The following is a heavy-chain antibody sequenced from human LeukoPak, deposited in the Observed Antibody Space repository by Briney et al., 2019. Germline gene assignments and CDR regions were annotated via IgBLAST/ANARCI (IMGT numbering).Heavy chain of an antibody. CDR1: GFTFSSYA. Sequence: GGSLRLSCAASGFTFSSYAMSWVRQSPGNGLEWVSGISGSGGSTYYADSVKGRFTISRDNSKNTLYLQMNSLRAEDTAVYYCAKDRELLPFYFDSWGQGTLVTVSS. CDR2: ISGSGGST. CDR3: AKDRELLPFYFDS. J-gene: IGHJ4*02. D-gene: IGHD1-26*01. V-gene: IGHV3-23*01.